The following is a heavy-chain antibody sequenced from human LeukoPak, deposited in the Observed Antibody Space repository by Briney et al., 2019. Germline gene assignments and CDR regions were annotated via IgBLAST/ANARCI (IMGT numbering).Heavy chain of an antibody. Sequence: GGSLRLSCAASGFTFNSYWMSWVRQAPGKGLEWVSYISSSGSTIYYADSVKGRFTISRDNAKNSLYLQMNSLRAEDTAVYYCARVTDSSAFDYWGQGTLVTVSS. D-gene: IGHD3-22*01. CDR1: GFTFNSYW. CDR3: ARVTDSSAFDY. V-gene: IGHV3-48*04. J-gene: IGHJ4*02. CDR2: ISSSGSTI.